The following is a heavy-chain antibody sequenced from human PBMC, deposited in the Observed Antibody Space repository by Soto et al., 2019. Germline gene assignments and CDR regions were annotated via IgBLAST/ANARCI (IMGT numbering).Heavy chain of an antibody. CDR3: ARLPEAVGCFDL. CDR2: ISSSSSYI. D-gene: IGHD6-19*01. Sequence: EVQLVESGGGLVKPGGSLRLSCAASGFTFSSYSMNWVRQAPGQGLEWVSSISSSSSYIYYADSVKGRLTISRDNAKNSLYLQMNSLRAEDTAVYYCARLPEAVGCFDLWGRGTLVTLSS. J-gene: IGHJ2*01. V-gene: IGHV3-21*01. CDR1: GFTFSSYS.